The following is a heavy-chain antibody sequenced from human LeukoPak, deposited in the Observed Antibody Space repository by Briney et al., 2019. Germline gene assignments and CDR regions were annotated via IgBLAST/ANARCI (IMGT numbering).Heavy chain of an antibody. Sequence: PSETLSLTCSVSGGSISSYYWSWVRQPPGKGLEWIGYIYDSRRRNYNPSLKSRATISVDTSKTQVSLKVSSVTVADTAVYFCAKYPSEYSSSYGMDVWGQGTTVTVSS. CDR2: IYDSRRR. CDR3: AKYPSEYSSSYGMDV. V-gene: IGHV4-59*01. J-gene: IGHJ6*02. CDR1: GGSISSYY. D-gene: IGHD6-6*01.